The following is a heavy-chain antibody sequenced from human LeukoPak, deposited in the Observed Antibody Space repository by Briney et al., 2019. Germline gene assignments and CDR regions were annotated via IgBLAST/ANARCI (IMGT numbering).Heavy chain of an antibody. D-gene: IGHD3-22*01. CDR3: ARDDSSDAFDI. J-gene: IGHJ3*02. V-gene: IGHV3-30*04. CDR2: ISYDGSNK. CDR1: GFTFSSYA. Sequence: PGGSLRLSCAASGFTFSSYAMHWVRQAPGKGLEWVAVISYDGSNKYYADSVKGRFTISRDNAKNSLYLQMNSLRAEDTAVYYCARDDSSDAFDIWGQGTMVTVSS.